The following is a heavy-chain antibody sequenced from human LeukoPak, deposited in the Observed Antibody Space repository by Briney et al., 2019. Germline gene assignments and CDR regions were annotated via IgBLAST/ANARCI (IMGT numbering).Heavy chain of an antibody. CDR2: IWYDGSNK. CDR1: GFTFSSYG. J-gene: IGHJ4*02. Sequence: GRSLRLSCAASGFTFSSYGMHWVRQAPGKGLEWVAVIWYDGSNKYYADSVKGRFTISRDNSKNTLYLQMNSLRAEDTAVYYCARPPLEYSSGWYDYWGQGTLVTVSS. CDR3: ARPPLEYSSGWYDY. D-gene: IGHD6-19*01. V-gene: IGHV3-33*01.